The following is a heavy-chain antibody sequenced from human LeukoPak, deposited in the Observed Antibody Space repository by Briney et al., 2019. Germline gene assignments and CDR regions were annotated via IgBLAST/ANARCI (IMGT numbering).Heavy chain of an antibody. Sequence: ASVKVSCKASGYTFTSYYMHWVRQAPGQGLEWMGIINPSGGSTSYAQKFQGRVTMTRDTSTSTVYMELSSLRSEDTAVYYCARQPSPYYYDSSGYQNWFDPWAREPWSPSPQ. CDR3: ARQPSPYYYDSSGYQNWFDP. CDR2: INPSGGST. V-gene: IGHV1-46*01. D-gene: IGHD3-22*01. CDR1: GYTFTSYY. J-gene: IGHJ5*02.